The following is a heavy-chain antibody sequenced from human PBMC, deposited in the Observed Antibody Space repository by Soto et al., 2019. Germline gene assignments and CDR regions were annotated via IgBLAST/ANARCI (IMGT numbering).Heavy chain of an antibody. CDR1: GDSLNSRSYY. CDR2: IYYNGRT. CDR3: ARNDGYSYGFDY. V-gene: IGHV4-39*01. J-gene: IGHJ4*02. D-gene: IGHD5-18*01. Sequence: PSETLSLTCSVSGDSLNSRSYYWGWIRQPPGKGLEWIGNIYYNGRTYYNPSLKSRLTRLVDTSKNQFSLEVTSATAAEPGKYYCARNDGYSYGFDYWGQGALVTVSS.